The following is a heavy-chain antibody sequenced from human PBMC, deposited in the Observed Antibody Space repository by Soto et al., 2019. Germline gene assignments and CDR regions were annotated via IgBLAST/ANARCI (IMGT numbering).Heavy chain of an antibody. Sequence: QVQLQESGPGLVKPSETLSLTCTVSGGSVSSGSYYWSWIRQPPGKGLEWIGYIYYSGSTNYNPSLKSRVTISVDTSKNQFSLKLSSVTAADTAVYYCARVGAHDTVCYWGQRTLVTVSS. J-gene: IGHJ4*02. D-gene: IGHD1-26*01. CDR2: IYYSGST. V-gene: IGHV4-61*01. CDR1: GGSVSSGSYY. CDR3: ARVGAHDTVCY.